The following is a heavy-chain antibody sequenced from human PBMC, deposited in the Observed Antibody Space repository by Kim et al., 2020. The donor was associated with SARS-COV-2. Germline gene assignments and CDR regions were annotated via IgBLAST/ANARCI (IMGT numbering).Heavy chain of an antibody. Sequence: GGSLRLSCVVSRFTFRNYWMSWVRQAPGKGLEWVANINQDGSEKSYVDSVKGRFTISRDDAKNSLYLQMNSLRVEDTDVVYCARVGYGGNSLDYWGHGTL. CDR1: RFTFRNYW. CDR2: INQDGSEK. J-gene: IGHJ4*01. D-gene: IGHD2-21*01. V-gene: IGHV3-7*01. CDR3: ARVGYGGNSLDY.